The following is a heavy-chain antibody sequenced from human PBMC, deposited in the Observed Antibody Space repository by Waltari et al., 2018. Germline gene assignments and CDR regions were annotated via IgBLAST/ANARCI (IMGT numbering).Heavy chain of an antibody. CDR3: TTGYTGSFFAFDF. Sequence: EVQLVESGGGLVKPGGSLRLSCAASGFTFSNAWMPWVRQAPGKGLELVGRVKSKTDGGTTDYAAPVSGRFTISRDDSENTLYLQLNSLKTEDTAVYYCTTGYTGSFFAFDFWGQGTIVTVSS. V-gene: IGHV3-15*01. CDR2: VKSKTDGGTT. CDR1: GFTFSNAW. D-gene: IGHD1-26*01. J-gene: IGHJ3*01.